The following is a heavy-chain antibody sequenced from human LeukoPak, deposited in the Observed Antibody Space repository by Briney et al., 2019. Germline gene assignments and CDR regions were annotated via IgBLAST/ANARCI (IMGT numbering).Heavy chain of an antibody. CDR3: SRENGAFSPFGY. CDR2: ISLTGLT. V-gene: IGHV4-4*02. Sequence: SETLSLTCGVSGGSISNTNWWSWVRQPPGQGLEWFGEISLTGLTHYNPSLESRVTVSLDKSKNQLSLNLTSVTAADTAVYYCSRENGAFSPFGYWGQGTLVTVLS. J-gene: IGHJ4*02. CDR1: GGSISNTNW. D-gene: IGHD2-8*01.